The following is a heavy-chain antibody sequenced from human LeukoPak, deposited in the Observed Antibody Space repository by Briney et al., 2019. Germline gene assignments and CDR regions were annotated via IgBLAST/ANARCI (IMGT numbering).Heavy chain of an antibody. J-gene: IGHJ1*01. CDR3: TKATQSAAGYFQH. Sequence: GGSLRLSCAASGFTFSSYSMNWVRQAPGKGLEWVSYISSSSSTIYYADSVKGRFTISRDNSGNTVYLQMNSLKAEDTAVYYCTKATQSAAGYFQHWGQGTLVTVSS. CDR2: ISSSSSTI. V-gene: IGHV3-48*01. D-gene: IGHD6-13*01. CDR1: GFTFSSYS.